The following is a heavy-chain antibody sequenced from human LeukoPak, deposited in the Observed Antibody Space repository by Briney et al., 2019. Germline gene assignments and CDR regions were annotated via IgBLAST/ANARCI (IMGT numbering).Heavy chain of an antibody. V-gene: IGHV1-2*04. J-gene: IGHJ4*02. Sequence: GASVKVSCKASGYTFTVYYMHWVRQAPGQGLEWMGWINPNSGGTNYAQKFQGWVTMTRDTSISTAYMELSRLRSDDTAVYYCARGGYRTMVRGVITTLHFDYWGQGTLVTVSS. CDR1: GYTFTVYY. CDR3: ARGGYRTMVRGVITTLHFDY. D-gene: IGHD3-10*01. CDR2: INPNSGGT.